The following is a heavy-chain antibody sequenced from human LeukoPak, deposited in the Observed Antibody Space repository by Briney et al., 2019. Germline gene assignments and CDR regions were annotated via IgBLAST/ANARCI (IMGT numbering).Heavy chain of an antibody. CDR2: IYSDNT. CDR3: AKDTNRYYFDY. CDR1: GFTVSSNS. D-gene: IGHD1-14*01. V-gene: IGHV3-53*01. Sequence: GGSLRLSCTVSGFTVSSNSMSWVRQAPGKGLEWVSFIYSDNTHYSDSVKGRFTISRDNSKNTLYLQMNSLRAEDTAVYYCAKDTNRYYFDYWGQGTLVTVSS. J-gene: IGHJ4*02.